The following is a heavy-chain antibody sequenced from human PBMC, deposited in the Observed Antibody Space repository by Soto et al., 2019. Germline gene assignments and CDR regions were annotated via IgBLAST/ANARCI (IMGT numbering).Heavy chain of an antibody. D-gene: IGHD1-1*01. Sequence: EVQLVESGGGLVQPGGSLTLSCAASGFTFSRNWMSWVRQAPGKGLEWVANIKQGGSEKYYADAVKGRFTLSRDNVENSLYLQMNSLRAEDTAVYYCARDGDGYPAWGQGTLVTVSS. J-gene: IGHJ5*02. CDR3: ARDGDGYPA. V-gene: IGHV3-7*01. CDR2: IKQGGSEK. CDR1: GFTFSRNW.